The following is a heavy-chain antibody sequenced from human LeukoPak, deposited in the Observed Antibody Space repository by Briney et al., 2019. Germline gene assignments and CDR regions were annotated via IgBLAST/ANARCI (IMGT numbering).Heavy chain of an antibody. CDR3: ARECSSTSCFERDAFDI. D-gene: IGHD2-2*01. Sequence: GGSLRLSCAASGFTFSSYAMSWVRQAPGKGLEWVSATSGSGGSTYYADSVKGRFTISRDNSKNTLYLQMNSLRAEDTAVYYCARECSSTSCFERDAFDIWGQGTMVTVSS. J-gene: IGHJ3*02. CDR1: GFTFSSYA. V-gene: IGHV3-23*01. CDR2: TSGSGGST.